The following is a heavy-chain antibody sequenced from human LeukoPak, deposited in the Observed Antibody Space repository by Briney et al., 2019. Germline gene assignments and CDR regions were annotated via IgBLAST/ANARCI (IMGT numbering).Heavy chain of an antibody. V-gene: IGHV5-51*01. CDR2: IYPGDSDT. D-gene: IGHD3-16*01. J-gene: IGHJ3*02. CDR1: GDSFNTYW. Sequence: GESLKISCKGSGDSFNTYWIGWVRQMPGKGLELMGIIYPGDSDTRYSPSFQGQVTISADKSISSAYLQWSSLKASDTAMYYCATYFAGAETFDIWGQGTMVTVSS. CDR3: ATYFAGAETFDI.